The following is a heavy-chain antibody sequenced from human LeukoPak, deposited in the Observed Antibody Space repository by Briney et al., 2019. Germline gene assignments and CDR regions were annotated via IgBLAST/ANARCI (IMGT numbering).Heavy chain of an antibody. CDR1: GFTFSNYG. J-gene: IGHJ4*02. CDR2: IRYDGSKN. D-gene: IGHD6-13*01. Sequence: PGGSLRLPCAASGFTFSNYGMHWVRQAPGKGLEWVAIIRYDGSKNYYADSVKGRFTISRDNSNNTLFLQMNSLRAEDTAVYYCAKDLAPGMAATGPGYWGQGTLVTVSS. V-gene: IGHV3-30*02. CDR3: AKDLAPGMAATGPGY.